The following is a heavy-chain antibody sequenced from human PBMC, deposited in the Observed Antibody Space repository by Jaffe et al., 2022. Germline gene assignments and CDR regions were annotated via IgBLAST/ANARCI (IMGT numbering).Heavy chain of an antibody. V-gene: IGHV3-48*01. D-gene: IGHD1-20*01. Sequence: EVQLVESGGGLVQPGGSLRLSCAASGFTFSWYSMNWVRQAPGKGLEWISYINTTSSLIYYADSVKGRFTISRDNAKNSLYLQMNSLRAEDTAVYYCASLLTPDYWGQGTLVTVSS. CDR2: INTTSSLI. CDR3: ASLLTPDY. J-gene: IGHJ4*02. CDR1: GFTFSWYS.